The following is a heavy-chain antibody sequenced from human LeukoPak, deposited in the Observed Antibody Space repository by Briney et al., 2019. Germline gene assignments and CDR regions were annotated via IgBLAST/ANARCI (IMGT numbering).Heavy chain of an antibody. J-gene: IGHJ4*02. D-gene: IGHD3-16*01. V-gene: IGHV3-23*01. Sequence: GGSLRLSCAASGLTFGMNWVRQTPRKGLEWISHINGGGDSTHYAGFVKGRFTISRDNSQNTLYVQMNSPRTEDTAIYYCVKGPYYESPALDSWGQGTLVTVSS. CDR2: INGGGDST. CDR1: GLTFG. CDR3: VKGPYYESPALDS.